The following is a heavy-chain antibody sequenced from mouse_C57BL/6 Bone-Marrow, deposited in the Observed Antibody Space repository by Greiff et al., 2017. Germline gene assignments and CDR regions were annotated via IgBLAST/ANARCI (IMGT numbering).Heavy chain of an antibody. CDR3: TRSLIYYATYY. D-gene: IGHD1-1*01. J-gene: IGHJ2*01. Sequence: VQLKQSGAELVKPGASVKLSCTASGFNIKDYYIHWVKQRTEQGLEWIGRIDPEDGDTKYAPQFQDKATITADKSSNTAYLQLSRLTSEDTAVYYCTRSLIYYATYYWGQGTTLTVSS. CDR2: IDPEDGDT. CDR1: GFNIKDYY. V-gene: IGHV14-2*01.